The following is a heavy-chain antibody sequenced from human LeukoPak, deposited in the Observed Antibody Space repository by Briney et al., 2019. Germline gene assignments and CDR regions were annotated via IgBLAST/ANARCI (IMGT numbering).Heavy chain of an antibody. J-gene: IGHJ4*02. Sequence: ASVKVSCKASGFTFTSSAVQWVRQARGKRLEWIGWIVVGSGNTNYAQKFQERVTITRDMSTSTAYMELSSLRSEDTAVYYCAADPSSSYFDYWGQGTLVTVSS. CDR1: GFTFTSSA. CDR3: AADPSSSYFDY. CDR2: IVVGSGNT. V-gene: IGHV1-58*01. D-gene: IGHD3-10*01.